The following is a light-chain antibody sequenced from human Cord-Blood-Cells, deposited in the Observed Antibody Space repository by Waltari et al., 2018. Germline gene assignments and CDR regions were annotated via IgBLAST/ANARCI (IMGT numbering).Light chain of an antibody. J-gene: IGKJ4*01. Sequence: AIQLTQSLSSLSASVGDRVTLTCRASQGISSALAWYQQKPGKAPKLLIYDASSWESGVPSRFSGSGSATDFSLTISSRQPEDFSTYYCQQLNNYPQVTFGGGTKVEIK. CDR1: QGISSA. CDR3: QQLNNYPQVT. V-gene: IGKV1D-13*01. CDR2: DAS.